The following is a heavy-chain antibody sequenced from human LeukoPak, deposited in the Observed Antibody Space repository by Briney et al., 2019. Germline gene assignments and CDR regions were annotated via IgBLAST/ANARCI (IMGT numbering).Heavy chain of an antibody. V-gene: IGHV4-30-2*01. CDR2: IYHSGST. D-gene: IGHD2-2*03. CDR3: ARTSPGYCSSTSCPGEVDY. CDR1: GGSISSGGYY. Sequence: SQTLSLTCTVSGGSISSGGYYWSWIRQPPGKGLEWIGYIYHSGSTYYNPSLKSRVTISVDRSKNQFSLKLSSVTAADTAVYYCARTSPGYCSSTSCPGEVDYWGQGTLVTVSS. J-gene: IGHJ4*02.